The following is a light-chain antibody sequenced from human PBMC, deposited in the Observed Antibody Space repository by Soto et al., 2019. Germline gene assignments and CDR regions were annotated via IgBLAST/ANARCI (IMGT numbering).Light chain of an antibody. Sequence: VVXAQIPAPLSLSQGERAPLFXRASHSVSSKLSWYQQTAGHXTRILXXGPXTRATGIPARFIGSGSGTEFTLTISSLQSADFSGYYCQHYNTWPPRTFGQGTRLDIK. CDR1: HSVSSK. V-gene: IGKV3-15*01. CDR3: QHYNTWPPRT. J-gene: IGKJ5*01. CDR2: GPX.